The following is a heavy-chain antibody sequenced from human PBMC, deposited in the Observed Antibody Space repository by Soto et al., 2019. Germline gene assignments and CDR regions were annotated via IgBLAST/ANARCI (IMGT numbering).Heavy chain of an antibody. Sequence: PGGSLRLSCAASGFTFNNYGMHWFRQAPGKGLERLAVKWNDGSNSSYANYVKGRFTISRDNSKKTLYQQMSRLRAEDTAVYYCARRQIPPPTRGAANARGGMDVWGQGT. CDR3: ARRQIPPPTRGAANARGGMDV. V-gene: IGHV3-33*01. D-gene: IGHD6-13*01. CDR1: GFTFNNYG. CDR2: KWNDGSNS. J-gene: IGHJ6*02.